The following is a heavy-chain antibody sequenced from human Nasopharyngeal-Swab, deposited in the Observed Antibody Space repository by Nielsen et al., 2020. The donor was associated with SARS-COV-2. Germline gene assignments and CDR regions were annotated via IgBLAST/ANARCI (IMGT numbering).Heavy chain of an antibody. CDR1: GGSISSCGYY. CDR3: ARGGWGDYPDY. Sequence: LGTLSLTCTVPGGSISSCGYYWSWIRQPPGKGLEWIGEINHSGSTNYNPSLKSRGTISVDTSKNQFSLKLSSVTAADTAVYYCARGGWGDYPDYWGQGTLVTVSS. V-gene: IGHV4-39*07. J-gene: IGHJ4*02. D-gene: IGHD4-17*01. CDR2: INHSGST.